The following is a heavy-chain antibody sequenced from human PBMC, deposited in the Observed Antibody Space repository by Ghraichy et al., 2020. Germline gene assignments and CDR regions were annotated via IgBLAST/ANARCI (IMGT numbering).Heavy chain of an antibody. Sequence: GGSLRLSCAASGFTFSTYAMHWVRQAPGKGLKYVSTISSNGGSTYYADSVKGRFTISRDNSKNTLYLQMGSLRAEDMAVYYCARDLGGSYDPLRYYGMDVWGQGTTVNGSS. CDR1: GFTFSTYA. J-gene: IGHJ6*02. D-gene: IGHD1-26*01. V-gene: IGHV3-64*02. CDR2: ISSNGGST. CDR3: ARDLGGSYDPLRYYGMDV.